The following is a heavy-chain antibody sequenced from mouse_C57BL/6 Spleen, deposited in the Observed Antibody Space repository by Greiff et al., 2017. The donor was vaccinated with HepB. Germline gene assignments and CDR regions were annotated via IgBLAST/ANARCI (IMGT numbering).Heavy chain of an antibody. J-gene: IGHJ2*01. CDR2: IYPRSGNT. CDR3: ARYSQFITTVVAPNYFDY. Sequence: VQLKQSGAELARPGASVKLSCKASGYTFTSYGISWVKQRTGQGLEWIGEIYPRSGNTYYNEKFKGKATLTADKSSSTAYMELRSLTSEDSAVYFCARYSQFITTVVAPNYFDYWGQGTTLTVSS. V-gene: IGHV1-81*01. D-gene: IGHD1-1*01. CDR1: GYTFTSYG.